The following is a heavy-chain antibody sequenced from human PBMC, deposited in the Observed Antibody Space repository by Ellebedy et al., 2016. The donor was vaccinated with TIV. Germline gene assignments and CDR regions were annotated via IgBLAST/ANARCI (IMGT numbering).Heavy chain of an antibody. CDR2: IYHSGST. D-gene: IGHD4-11*01. J-gene: IGHJ5*02. V-gene: IGHV4-30-2*01. CDR1: GGSISSGGYS. CDR3: ARAPYSNYVEWFDP. Sequence: SETLSLXXAVSGGSISSGGYSWSWIRQPPGKGLEWIGYIYHSGSTYYNPSLKSRVTISVDTSKNQFSLKLSSVTAADTAVYYCARAPYSNYVEWFDPWGQGTLVTVSS.